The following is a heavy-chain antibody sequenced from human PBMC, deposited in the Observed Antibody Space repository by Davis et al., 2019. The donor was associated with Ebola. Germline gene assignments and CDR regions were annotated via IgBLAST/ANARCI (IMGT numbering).Heavy chain of an antibody. CDR3: AKDIGGDDYGDYVDAFDI. Sequence: SLKISCAASGFTFSSYAMHWVRQAPGKGLEWVSGISWNSGSIGYADSVKGRFTISRDNAKNSLYLQMNSLRAEDTALYYCAKDIGGDDYGDYVDAFDIWGQGTMVTVSS. CDR2: ISWNSGSI. V-gene: IGHV3-9*01. D-gene: IGHD4-17*01. J-gene: IGHJ3*02. CDR1: GFTFSSYA.